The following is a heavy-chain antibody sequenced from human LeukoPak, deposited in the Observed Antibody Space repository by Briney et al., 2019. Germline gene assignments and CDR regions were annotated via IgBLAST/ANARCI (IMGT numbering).Heavy chain of an antibody. V-gene: IGHV3-15*07. CDR1: GFTFSNAW. CDR2: IKSKTDGGTT. D-gene: IGHD1-1*01. CDR3: ARLGLEVGGPNWFDP. Sequence: GGSLRLSCAASGFTFSNAWMNWVRQAPGKGLEWLGRIKSKTDGGTTDYAAPVKGRFTISRDNAKNSLYLQMNSLRVEDTAVYYCARLGLEVGGPNWFDPWGQGTLVTVSS. J-gene: IGHJ5*02.